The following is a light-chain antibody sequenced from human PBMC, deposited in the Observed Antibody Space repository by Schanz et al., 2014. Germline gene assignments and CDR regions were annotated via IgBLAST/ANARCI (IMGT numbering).Light chain of an antibody. J-gene: IGLJ3*02. CDR3: SSYTSSTTLV. CDR2: DVS. V-gene: IGLV2-14*03. Sequence: QSALTQPASVSGSPGQSITFSCTGTSSDVGAYSYVSWYQQHPGKAPKLLIYDVSNRPSGVSNRFSGSKSGNTASLTISGLQAEDEADYYCSSYTSSTTLVFGGGTKLTVL. CDR1: SSDVGAYSY.